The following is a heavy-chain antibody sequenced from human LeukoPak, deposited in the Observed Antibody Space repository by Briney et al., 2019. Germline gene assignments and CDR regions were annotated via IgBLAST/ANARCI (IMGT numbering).Heavy chain of an antibody. Sequence: GASVKVSCKASGYTFSDYFIHWVRQAPGQGPEWVGWISPSSGDTEYAQKFRGRVTMTRDTSMKTAYMELTGLTSDDTAVYYCAIWPPSMKSGLDFEFWGQGTLVTVSS. D-gene: IGHD3-3*01. CDR2: ISPSSGDT. CDR3: AIWPPSMKSGLDFEF. V-gene: IGHV1-2*02. CDR1: GYTFSDYF. J-gene: IGHJ4*02.